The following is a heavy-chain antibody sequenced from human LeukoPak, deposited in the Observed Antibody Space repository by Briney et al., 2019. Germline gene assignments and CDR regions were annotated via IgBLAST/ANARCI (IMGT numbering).Heavy chain of an antibody. J-gene: IGHJ5*02. Sequence: GESLKISCKGSGYSFNSYWIGWVRQMPGKGLEWMGIIYPGDSDTRYSPSFQGQVTISADKSISTAYLQWSSLKASDTAMYYCARQGRLSVRAAAKVDPWGQGTLVTVSS. D-gene: IGHD6-13*01. CDR3: ARQGRLSVRAAAKVDP. CDR1: GYSFNSYW. CDR2: IYPGDSDT. V-gene: IGHV5-51*01.